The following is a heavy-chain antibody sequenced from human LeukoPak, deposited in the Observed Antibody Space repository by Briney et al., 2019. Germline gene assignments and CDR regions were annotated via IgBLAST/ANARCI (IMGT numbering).Heavy chain of an antibody. CDR1: GFTFDDYG. CDR2: INWNGGST. Sequence: GGSLRLSCAASGFTFDDYGMSWVRHAPGKGLEWVSGINWNGGSTGYADSVKGRFTISRDNAKNSLYLQMNSLRAEDTALYHCARDYYGSGSYYAKFWFDPWGQGTLVTVSS. CDR3: ARDYYGSGSYYAKFWFDP. J-gene: IGHJ5*02. D-gene: IGHD3-10*01. V-gene: IGHV3-20*01.